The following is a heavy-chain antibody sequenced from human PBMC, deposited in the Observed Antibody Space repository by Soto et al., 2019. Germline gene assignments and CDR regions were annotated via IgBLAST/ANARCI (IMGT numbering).Heavy chain of an antibody. CDR2: ISYDGSNK. Sequence: VGSLRLSCASSVFTFSSYGMHCVRHSPGKWLEWVAVISYDGSNKYYADSVKGRFTISRDNSKNTLYLQMNSLRAEDTAVYYCAKDSRPGIAARKGYYYYYGMDVWGQGTTVIVSS. V-gene: IGHV3-30*18. J-gene: IGHJ6*02. CDR3: AKDSRPGIAARKGYYYYYGMDV. CDR1: VFTFSSYG. D-gene: IGHD6-6*01.